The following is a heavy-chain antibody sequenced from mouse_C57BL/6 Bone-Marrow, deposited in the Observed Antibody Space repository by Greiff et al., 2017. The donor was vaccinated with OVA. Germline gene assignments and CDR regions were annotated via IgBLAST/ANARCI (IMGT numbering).Heavy chain of an antibody. J-gene: IGHJ2*01. CDR3: ARYKGRVAVDYFDY. CDR2: IRNKPNGSTT. CDR1: GFTFTNYY. Sequence: EVQLVESGGGLVQPGDSLSLSCAASGFTFTNYYMSWVRQPPGQALEWLAFIRNKPNGSTTEYSASVKGRFTISRDHSQSILYLQMNALRAEDSATYYCARYKGRVAVDYFDYWGQGTALTVSS. V-gene: IGHV7-3*01. D-gene: IGHD1-1*01.